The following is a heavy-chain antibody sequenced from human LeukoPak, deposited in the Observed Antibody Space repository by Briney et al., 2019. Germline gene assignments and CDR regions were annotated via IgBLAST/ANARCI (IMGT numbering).Heavy chain of an antibody. Sequence: GRSLRLSCAASGFTFSSYGMHWVRQAPGKGLEWVAVIWYDGSNKYYADSVKGRFTISRDNSKNTLYLQMNSLRAEDTAVYYCAKDVPAAYFDYWGQGTLVTVSS. J-gene: IGHJ4*02. CDR3: AKDVPAAYFDY. CDR1: GFTFSSYG. CDR2: IWYDGSNK. D-gene: IGHD2-2*01. V-gene: IGHV3-33*06.